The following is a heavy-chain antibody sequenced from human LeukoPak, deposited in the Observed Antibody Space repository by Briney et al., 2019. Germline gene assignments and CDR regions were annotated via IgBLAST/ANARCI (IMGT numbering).Heavy chain of an antibody. D-gene: IGHD1-26*01. CDR2: VYYSGST. Sequence: PSETLSLTCTVSGGSFSSTTYYWGWIRQPPGKGLEWIGSVYYSGSTYYNQSLKSRVTISVDTSKNQFSLKLSSVTAADTAVYYCARDGWELPFNYWGQGTLVTVSS. CDR3: ARDGWELPFNY. J-gene: IGHJ4*02. CDR1: GGSFSSTTYY. V-gene: IGHV4-39*07.